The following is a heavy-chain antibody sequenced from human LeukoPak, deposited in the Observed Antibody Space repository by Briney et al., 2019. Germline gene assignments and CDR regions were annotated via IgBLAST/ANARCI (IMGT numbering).Heavy chain of an antibody. Sequence: ASVKVSCKASGYTFTTYAMNWVRQAPGQGLEWMGWINTNTGNPTYAQGFTGRFVFSLDTSVSTAYLQISSLKAEDTAVYYCARGDYGGNERANDQWGQGTLVTVSS. CDR1: GYTFTTYA. V-gene: IGHV7-4-1*02. CDR2: INTNTGNP. J-gene: IGHJ4*02. CDR3: ARGDYGGNERANDQ. D-gene: IGHD4-23*01.